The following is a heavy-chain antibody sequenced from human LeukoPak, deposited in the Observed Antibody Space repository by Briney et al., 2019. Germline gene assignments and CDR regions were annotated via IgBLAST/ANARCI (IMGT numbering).Heavy chain of an antibody. D-gene: IGHD5-12*01. V-gene: IGHV4-34*01. CDR1: GGSISGYY. J-gene: IGHJ3*02. Sequence: SETLSLTCAVYGGSISGYYWSWIRQPPGKGLEWIGEINHSGSTNYNPSLKSRVTISVDTSKNQFSLKLSSVTAADTAVYYCARGYSGYDDAFDIWGQGTMVTVSS. CDR2: INHSGST. CDR3: ARGYSGYDDAFDI.